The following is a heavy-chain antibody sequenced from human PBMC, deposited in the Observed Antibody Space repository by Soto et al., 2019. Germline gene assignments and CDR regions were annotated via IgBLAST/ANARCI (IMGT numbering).Heavy chain of an antibody. CDR2: IGTAGDT. Sequence: GGSLRLSCAASGFTFSSCDMHWVHQATGKGLEWVSAIGTAGDTYYPGSVKGRFTISRENAKNSLYLQMNSLRAEDTAVYYCARDQAYGYDFWSGYYYYGMDVWGQGTTVTVSS. J-gene: IGHJ6*02. V-gene: IGHV3-13*01. CDR3: ARDQAYGYDFWSGYYYYGMDV. CDR1: GFTFSSCD. D-gene: IGHD3-3*01.